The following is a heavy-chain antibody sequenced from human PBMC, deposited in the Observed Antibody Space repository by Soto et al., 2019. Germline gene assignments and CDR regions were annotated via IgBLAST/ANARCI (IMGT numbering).Heavy chain of an antibody. CDR1: GFTFSNAW. J-gene: IGHJ4*02. CDR2: IKRNIDGGTT. D-gene: IGHD6-19*01. Sequence: EVQLVESGGGLVKPGGSLRLSCAASGFTFSNAWMSWVRQAPGGGLEWVGRIKRNIDGGTTDYAAPVKGRFAISRDDSNSILYLVMNSLRSEDTAVYYCTTVDAVVLNWGQGLLVTVSS. CDR3: TTVDAVVLN. V-gene: IGHV3-15*01.